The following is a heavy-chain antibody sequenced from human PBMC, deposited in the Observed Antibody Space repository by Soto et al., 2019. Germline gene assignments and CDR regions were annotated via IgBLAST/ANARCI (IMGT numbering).Heavy chain of an antibody. D-gene: IGHD4-17*01. Sequence: GGSLRLSCAASGFTFSTYCMNRVRQAPGKGLEWVSSVSGGSGYIYYADSVKGRFTISRDNAKNSLFLQMNSLRADDTAVYYCARDHYGDHYFDYWGQGTLVTVSS. J-gene: IGHJ4*02. CDR3: ARDHYGDHYFDY. CDR1: GFTFSTYC. V-gene: IGHV3-21*01. CDR2: VSGGSGYI.